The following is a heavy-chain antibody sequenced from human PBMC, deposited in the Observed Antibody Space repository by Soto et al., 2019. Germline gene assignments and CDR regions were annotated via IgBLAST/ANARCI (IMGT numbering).Heavy chain of an antibody. CDR3: VRSKGGYSYGTPLDY. CDR2: ISWNSGNI. V-gene: IGHV3-9*01. D-gene: IGHD5-18*01. CDR1: GFTFDDYA. J-gene: IGHJ4*02. Sequence: EVQLEESGGALVQPGRSLRLSCAASGFTFDDYAMYWVRQVLGTVLEWVSSISWNSGNIGYADSVKGRFTTSRDNAENSLYLQMHCLRPEDTALYYCVRSKGGYSYGTPLDYWGQGTLVTVSS.